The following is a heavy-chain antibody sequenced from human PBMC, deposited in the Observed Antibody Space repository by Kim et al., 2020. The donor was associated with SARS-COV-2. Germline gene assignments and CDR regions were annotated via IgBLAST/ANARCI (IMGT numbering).Heavy chain of an antibody. CDR1: GYTFGSYG. Sequence: ASVKVSCKASGYTFGSYGLTWVRQAPGQGLEWMGWINARTGNPNYAPDFPGRFAFSTDTFTSTAYLELRSLGADDTAVYYCARGVDVVIGHFYYWDQGGQ. CDR3: ARGVDVVIGHFYYWDQ. CDR2: INARTGNP. J-gene: IGHJ1*01. V-gene: IGHV1-18*01. D-gene: IGHD3-10*01.